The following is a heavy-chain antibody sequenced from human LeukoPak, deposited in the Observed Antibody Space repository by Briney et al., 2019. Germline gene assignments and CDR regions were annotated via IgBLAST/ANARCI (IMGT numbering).Heavy chain of an antibody. V-gene: IGHV3-23*01. D-gene: IGHD1-26*01. Sequence: PGGSLRLSCAASGFTFSSYAMSWVRQAPGKGLEWVSAISVSGGSTYYADSVKGRFTISRDNSKNTLYLQMNSLRAEDTAVYYCAKDWGVGSPRGYFDYWGQGTLVTVSS. CDR1: GFTFSSYA. J-gene: IGHJ4*02. CDR2: ISVSGGST. CDR3: AKDWGVGSPRGYFDY.